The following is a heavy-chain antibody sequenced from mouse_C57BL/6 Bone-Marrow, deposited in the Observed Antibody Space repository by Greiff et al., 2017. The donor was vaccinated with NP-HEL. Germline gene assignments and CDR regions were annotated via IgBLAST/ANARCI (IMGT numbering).Heavy chain of an antibody. CDR3: ARPYDGYYDFDV. J-gene: IGHJ1*03. CDR2: IDPSDSYT. D-gene: IGHD2-3*01. V-gene: IGHV1-59*01. CDR1: GYTFTSYW. Sequence: VKLQQPGAELVRPGTSVKLSCKASGYTFTSYWMHWVKQRPGQGLEWIGVIDPSDSYTNYNQKFKGKATLTVDTSSSTAYMQLSSLTSEDSAVYYCARPYDGYYDFDVWGTGTTVTVSS.